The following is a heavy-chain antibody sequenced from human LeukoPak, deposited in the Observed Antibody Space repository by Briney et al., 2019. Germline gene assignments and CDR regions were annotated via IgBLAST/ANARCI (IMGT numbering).Heavy chain of an antibody. CDR2: IYPGDSDT. CDR1: GYSFTSYW. D-gene: IGHD5-24*01. V-gene: IGHV5-51*01. Sequence: GESLKISCKGSGYSFTSYWIGWVRQMPGKGLEWMGIIYPGDSDTRYSPSFQGQVTISADKSISTAYLQWSSLKASDTAMYYCARLGPDVEMAIYFDYWGQGTLVTVSS. CDR3: ARLGPDVEMAIYFDY. J-gene: IGHJ4*02.